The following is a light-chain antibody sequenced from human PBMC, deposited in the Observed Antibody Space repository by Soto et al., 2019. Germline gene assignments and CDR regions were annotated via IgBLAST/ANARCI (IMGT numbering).Light chain of an antibody. CDR2: DNN. Sequence: QSVLTQPTSVSAAPGQKVTISCSGSSSNIGNNYVSWYQQLPGTAPKLLIYDNNKRPSGIPDRFSGSKSGTSATLGITGLQTGDEADYYCGTWDSSLSAVFGGGTKRTVL. J-gene: IGLJ2*01. V-gene: IGLV1-51*01. CDR3: GTWDSSLSAV. CDR1: SSNIGNNY.